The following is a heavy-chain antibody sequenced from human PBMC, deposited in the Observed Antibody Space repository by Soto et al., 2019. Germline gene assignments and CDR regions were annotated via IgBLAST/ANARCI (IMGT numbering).Heavy chain of an antibody. CDR1: GRTFSRYA. CDR3: ARVGDSTNP. J-gene: IGHJ5*02. V-gene: IGHV1-69*13. CDR2: IIPMLGTT. Sequence: SVKVSCKASGRTFSRYAINWVRQAPGQGLEWMGGIIPMLGTTNYAQKFQGRVTITADDSTSTAHMELTNLRSEDTAVYFCARVGDSTNPWGQGTLVPSPQ. D-gene: IGHD2-2*01.